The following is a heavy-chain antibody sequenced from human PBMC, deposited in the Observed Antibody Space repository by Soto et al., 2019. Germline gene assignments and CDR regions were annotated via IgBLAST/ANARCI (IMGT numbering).Heavy chain of an antibody. CDR1: GGSISTYY. J-gene: IGHJ5*02. CDR3: ARDHARLAPGNWFDP. V-gene: IGHV4-59*01. Sequence: PSETLSLTCTVSGGSISTYYWSWIRQPPGKGLEWIGYIYYSGSTNCNPSPKSRVTISVDTSASTAYMELSSLRSEDTAVYYCARDHARLAPGNWFDPWGQGTLVTVSS. CDR2: IYYSGST.